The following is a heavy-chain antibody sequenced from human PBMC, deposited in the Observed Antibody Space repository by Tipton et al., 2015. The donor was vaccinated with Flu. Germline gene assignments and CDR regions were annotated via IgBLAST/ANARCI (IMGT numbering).Heavy chain of an antibody. Sequence: TLSLTCTVSGDSVSSDYWSWIRQPPGKGLELIGFIFDTGSTNYNPSFKSRVSISVDTSKNQFSLRLGSVTAADTAVYYCARGGASRKYLDVWGQGTTVTVSS. J-gene: IGHJ6*02. CDR3: ARGGASRKYLDV. CDR1: GDSVSSDY. V-gene: IGHV4-59*02. D-gene: IGHD2/OR15-2a*01. CDR2: IFDTGST.